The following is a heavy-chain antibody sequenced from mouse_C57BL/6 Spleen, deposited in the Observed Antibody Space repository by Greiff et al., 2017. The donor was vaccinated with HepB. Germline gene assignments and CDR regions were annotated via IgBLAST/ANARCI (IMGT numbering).Heavy chain of an antibody. J-gene: IGHJ3*01. CDR2: ISYDGSN. CDR1: GYSITSGYY. V-gene: IGHV3-6*01. D-gene: IGHD2-4*01. CDR3: ARGDDYDAVWFAY. Sequence: VQLKESGPGLVKPSQSLSLTCSVSGYSITSGYYWNWIRQFPGNKLEWMGYISYDGSNNYNPSLKNRISITRDTSKNQFFLKLNSVTTEDTATYDCARGDDYDAVWFAYWGQGTLVTVSA.